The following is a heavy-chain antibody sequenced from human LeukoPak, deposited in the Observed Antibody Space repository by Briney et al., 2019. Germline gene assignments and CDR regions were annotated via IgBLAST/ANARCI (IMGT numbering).Heavy chain of an antibody. CDR3: ARDRNWATRNWYFDL. D-gene: IGHD5-24*01. CDR2: IWYDGSNK. V-gene: IGHV3-33*01. Sequence: GGSLRLSCAASGFTFRNYGMHWVRQAPGKGLEWVGVIWYDGSNKYYGDSVKGRFTISRDNSQNTLSLQMDSLRAEDTAIYYCARDRNWATRNWYFDLWGRGTLVTVSS. CDR1: GFTFRNYG. J-gene: IGHJ2*01.